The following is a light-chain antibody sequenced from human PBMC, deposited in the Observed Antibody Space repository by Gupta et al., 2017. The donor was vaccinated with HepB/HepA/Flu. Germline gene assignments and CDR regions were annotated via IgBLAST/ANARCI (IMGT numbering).Light chain of an antibody. CDR3: QQYNNWPPLT. V-gene: IGKV3-15*01. Sequence: EIVMTQSPATLSVSPGERATLSCRASQSVSSNLAWYQQKPGQAPRLLIYGASTRATGIPARFSGSRSATEFTLTISSLQSEEFAVYYCQQYNNWPPLTFGGGTKVEIK. J-gene: IGKJ4*01. CDR1: QSVSSN. CDR2: GAS.